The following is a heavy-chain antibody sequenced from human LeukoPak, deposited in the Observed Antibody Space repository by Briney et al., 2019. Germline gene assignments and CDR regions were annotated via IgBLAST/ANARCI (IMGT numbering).Heavy chain of an antibody. D-gene: IGHD6-6*01. V-gene: IGHV3-48*03. Sequence: PGGSLRLSCAASGFTFSSYEMNWVRQAPGKGLEWVSYISSSGSTIYYADSVEGRFTISRDNAKNSLYLQMNSLRAEDTAVYYCARVRYSSSPYWGQGTLVTVSS. J-gene: IGHJ4*02. CDR3: ARVRYSSSPY. CDR1: GFTFSSYE. CDR2: ISSSGSTI.